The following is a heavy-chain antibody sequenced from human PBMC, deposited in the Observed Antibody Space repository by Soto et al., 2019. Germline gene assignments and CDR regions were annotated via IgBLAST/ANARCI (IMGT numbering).Heavy chain of an antibody. CDR3: ARSFPQQLVRVGWFDP. CDR2: INAGNGNT. J-gene: IGHJ5*02. D-gene: IGHD6-13*01. CDR1: GYTFTSYA. Sequence: ASVKVSCKASGYTFTSYAMHWVRQAPGQRLEWMGWINAGNGNTKYSQKFQGRVTITRDTSASTAYMELSSLRSEDTAVYYCARSFPQQLVRVGWFDPWGQGTLVTVSS. V-gene: IGHV1-3*01.